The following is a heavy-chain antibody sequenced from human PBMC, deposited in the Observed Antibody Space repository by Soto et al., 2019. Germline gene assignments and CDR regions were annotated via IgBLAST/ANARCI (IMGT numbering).Heavy chain of an antibody. CDR3: ARQGNYYYDSSGPIDY. V-gene: IGHV4-39*01. J-gene: IGHJ4*02. CDR2: IYYGVST. Sequence: PSETLSLTCTVSGGSIGNNNYYWGWIRQPPGKGLEWIGSIYYGVSTYYNPSLKSRVTISVDTSKNQFSLNLSSVTAADTAVYYCARQGNYYYDSSGPIDYWGQGTLVTVSS. D-gene: IGHD3-22*01. CDR1: GGSIGNNNYY.